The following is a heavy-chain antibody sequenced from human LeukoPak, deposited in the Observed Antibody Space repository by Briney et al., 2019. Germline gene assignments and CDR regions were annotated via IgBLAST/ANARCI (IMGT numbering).Heavy chain of an antibody. CDR2: IYYSGST. D-gene: IGHD5-18*01. CDR3: ARDSAMVD. V-gene: IGHV4-59*01. J-gene: IGHJ4*02. CDR1: GVSISSYY. Sequence: SETLSLTCTVSGVSISSYYWSWIRQPPGKGLEWIGYIYYSGSTNYNPSLKSRVTISVDTSKNQFSLKLSSVTAADTAVYYCARDSAMVDWGQGTLVTVSS.